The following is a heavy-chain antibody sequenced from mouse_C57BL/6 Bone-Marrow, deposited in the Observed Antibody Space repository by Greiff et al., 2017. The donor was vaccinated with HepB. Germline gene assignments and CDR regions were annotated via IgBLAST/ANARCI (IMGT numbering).Heavy chain of an antibody. J-gene: IGHJ4*01. CDR1: GFTFSSYA. CDR2: ISSGGDYI. D-gene: IGHD2-3*01. Sequence: EVKLMESGEGLVKPGGSLKLSCAASGFTFSSYAMSWVRQTPEKRLEWVAYISSGGDYIYYADTVKGRFTISRDNARNTLYLQMSSLKSEDTAMYYCTRDLRWLLPMDYWGQGTSVTVSS. V-gene: IGHV5-9-1*02. CDR3: TRDLRWLLPMDY.